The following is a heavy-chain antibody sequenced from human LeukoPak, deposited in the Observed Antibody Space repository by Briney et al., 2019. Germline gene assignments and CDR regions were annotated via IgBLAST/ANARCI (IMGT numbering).Heavy chain of an antibody. J-gene: IGHJ3*02. D-gene: IGHD4-17*01. CDR1: GYTLSDFA. CDR2: LHPEDGEA. CDR3: ATRNFGDYGAFDI. V-gene: IGHV1-24*01. Sequence: ASVKVSCKVSGYTLSDFAMHWVRQAPGKGLEWMGGLHPEDGEAIYAQPLQGRVTMTEDTSTDTAYMELSSLRSDDTAVYYCATRNFGDYGAFDIWGHGTLVTVSS.